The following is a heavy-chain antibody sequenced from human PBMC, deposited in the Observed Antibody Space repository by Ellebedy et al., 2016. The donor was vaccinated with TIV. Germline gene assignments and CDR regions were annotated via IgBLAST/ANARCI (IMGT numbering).Heavy chain of an antibody. J-gene: IGHJ3*02. D-gene: IGHD3-10*01. V-gene: IGHV4-39*01. CDR1: GGSISSSSYY. CDR3: ARYPFAYGSGIYDAFDI. CDR2: IYYSGST. Sequence: SETLSLTXTVSGGSISSSSYYWGWIRQPPGKGLEWIGSIYYSGSTYYNPSLKSRVTISVDTSKNQFSLKLSSVTAADTAVYYCARYPFAYGSGIYDAFDIWGQGTMVTVSS.